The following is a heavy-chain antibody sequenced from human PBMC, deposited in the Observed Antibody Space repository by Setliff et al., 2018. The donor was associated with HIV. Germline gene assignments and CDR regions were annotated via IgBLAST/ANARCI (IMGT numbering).Heavy chain of an antibody. CDR3: AKGHYDDWYYFDY. CDR2: ISGGGGST. CDR1: GFTFSSYA. Sequence: GGSLRLSCAASGFTFSSYAMSWVRQAPGKGLEWVSAISGGGGSTYYADSVKGRFTVSRDNSKNTLYLQMNSLGAEDTAVYFCAKGHYDDWYYFDYWGPGTLVTVSS. D-gene: IGHD4-17*01. J-gene: IGHJ4*02. V-gene: IGHV3-23*01.